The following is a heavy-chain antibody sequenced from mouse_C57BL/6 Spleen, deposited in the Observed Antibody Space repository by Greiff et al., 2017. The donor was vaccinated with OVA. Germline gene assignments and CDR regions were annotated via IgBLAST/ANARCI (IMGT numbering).Heavy chain of an antibody. V-gene: IGHV5-16*01. D-gene: IGHD1-1*01. CDR1: GFTFSDYY. J-gene: IGHJ4*01. Sequence: EVMLVESEGGLVQPGSSMKLSCTASGFTFSDYYMAWVRQVPEKGLEWVANINYDGSSTYYLDSLKSRFIISRDNAQNSLYLQMSSLKSEDTATYYCAGERDGDAMDYWGQGTSVTVSS. CDR3: AGERDGDAMDY. CDR2: INYDGSST.